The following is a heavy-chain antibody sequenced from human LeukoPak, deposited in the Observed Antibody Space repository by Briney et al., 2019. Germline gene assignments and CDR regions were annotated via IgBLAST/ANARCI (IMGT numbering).Heavy chain of an antibody. CDR1: GFTFSSYW. D-gene: IGHD6-6*01. V-gene: IGHV3-74*01. J-gene: IGHJ4*02. Sequence: GSLRLSCAASGFTFSSYWMNWVRQAPGKGLVWVSRIASDGSSTTYADSVKGRFTISRDNAKNSLYLQMSGLRAEDTAVYFCARIGYSSSSFDYWGQGVLVTVYS. CDR3: ARIGYSSSSFDY. CDR2: IASDGSST.